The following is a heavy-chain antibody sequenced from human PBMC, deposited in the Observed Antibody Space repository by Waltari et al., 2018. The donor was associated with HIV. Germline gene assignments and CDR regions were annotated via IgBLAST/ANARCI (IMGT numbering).Heavy chain of an antibody. D-gene: IGHD3-3*01. V-gene: IGHV4-39*01. CDR3: ARHNFGVVISHEPHFDY. J-gene: IGHJ4*02. CDR1: GGSISSSSYY. Sequence: QLQLQESGPGLVKPSETLSLTCTVSGGSISSSSYYWGWIRQPPGKGLEWIGSIYYSGSTYYNPSLKSRVTISVDTSKNQFSLKLSSVTAADTAVYYCARHNFGVVISHEPHFDYWGQGTLVTVSS. CDR2: IYYSGST.